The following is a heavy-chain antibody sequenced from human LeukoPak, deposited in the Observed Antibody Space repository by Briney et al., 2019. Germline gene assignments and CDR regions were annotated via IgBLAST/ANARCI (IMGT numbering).Heavy chain of an antibody. CDR2: IYPSGST. V-gene: IGHV4-38-2*01. CDR3: ASEVAVDGTGDY. J-gene: IGHJ4*02. D-gene: IGHD6-19*01. Sequence: SETLSLTCAVSGYSISSGYYWGWIRQPPGKGLEWIGSIYPSGSTYYNPSLKSRVTISVDTSKNQFSLKLSSVTAADTAVYYCASEVAVDGTGDYWGQGTLVTVSS. CDR1: GYSISSGYY.